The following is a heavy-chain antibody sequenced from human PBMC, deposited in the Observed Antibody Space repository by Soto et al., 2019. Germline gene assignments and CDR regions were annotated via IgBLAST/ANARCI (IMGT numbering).Heavy chain of an antibody. CDR2: IYYSGST. CDR1: GGSISSSSYY. V-gene: IGHV4-39*01. J-gene: IGHJ4*02. CDR3: ARGITMVRGFDY. D-gene: IGHD3-10*01. Sequence: QLQLQESGPGLVKPSETLSLTCTVSGGSISSSSYYWGWIRQPPGKGLEWIGSIYYSGSTYYNPSLKSRVTLSVDTSKNQFSLKLSSVTAADTAVYYCARGITMVRGFDYWGQGTLVTVSS.